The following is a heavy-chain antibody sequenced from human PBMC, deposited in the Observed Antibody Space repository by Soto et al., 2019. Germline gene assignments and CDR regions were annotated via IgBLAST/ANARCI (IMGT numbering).Heavy chain of an antibody. CDR2: IRSKVNSYAT. D-gene: IGHD2-15*01. CDR3: TRWSDAFDI. CDR1: GFTFSCSA. Sequence: GGSLRLSCAASGFTFSCSAMHWVRQASGKGLEWVGRIRSKVNSYATEYAASVKGRFTISRDDSKNTAYLQMSSLKTEDTAVYYCTRWSDAFDIWGQGTMVTVS. V-gene: IGHV3-73*01. J-gene: IGHJ3*02.